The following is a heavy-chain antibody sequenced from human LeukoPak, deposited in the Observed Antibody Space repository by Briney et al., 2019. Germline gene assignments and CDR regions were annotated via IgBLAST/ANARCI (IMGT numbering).Heavy chain of an antibody. CDR2: IYYSGSS. V-gene: IGHV4-39*07. D-gene: IGHD3-22*01. Sequence: SETLSLTCTVSGGSISSSSYYWGWIRQPPGKGLEWIGNIYYSGSSYYNPSLKSRVTISVDTSKNQFSLKLSSVTAADTAVYYCARDLDLQDYYDSSGYSSWGQGTLVTVSS. J-gene: IGHJ5*02. CDR3: ARDLDLQDYYDSSGYSS. CDR1: GGSISSSSYY.